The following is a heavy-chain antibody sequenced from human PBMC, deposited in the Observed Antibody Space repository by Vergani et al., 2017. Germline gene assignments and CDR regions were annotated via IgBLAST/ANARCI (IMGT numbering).Heavy chain of an antibody. CDR2: ISPNSGGT. D-gene: IGHD3-10*01. CDR1: GYTFTDYY. CDR3: ARVTMVRGASGVDY. Sequence: QVQLVQSGADVKKPGASVKVSCKASGYTFTDYYMHWVRQAPGQGLEWMGWISPNSGGTNYAHKFQGRVTMTRDTSISTAYMELNRLRSEDTAVYYCARVTMVRGASGVDYWGQGTLVTVSS. V-gene: IGHV1-2*07. J-gene: IGHJ4*02.